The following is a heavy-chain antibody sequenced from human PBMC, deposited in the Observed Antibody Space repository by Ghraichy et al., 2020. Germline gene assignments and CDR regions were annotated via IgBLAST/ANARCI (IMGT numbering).Heavy chain of an antibody. D-gene: IGHD6-25*01. CDR3: ARGAPGPELAADY. J-gene: IGHJ4*02. V-gene: IGHV3-30*04. Sequence: GGSLRLSCAASGFTFSSYAMHWVRQAPGKGLEWVAVISYDGSNKYYADSVKGRFTISRDNSKNTLYLQMNSLRAEDTAVYYCARGAPGPELAADYWGQGTLVTVSS. CDR2: ISYDGSNK. CDR1: GFTFSSYA.